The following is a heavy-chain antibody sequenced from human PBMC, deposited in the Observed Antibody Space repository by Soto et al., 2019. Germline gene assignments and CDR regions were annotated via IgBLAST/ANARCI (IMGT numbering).Heavy chain of an antibody. J-gene: IGHJ6*03. D-gene: IGHD3-16*01. V-gene: IGHV4-59*08. CDR1: GGSISSYY. CDR2: IYYSGST. CDR3: ARLPIWGDYYYYYYMDV. Sequence: SETLSLTCTVSGGSISSYYWSWIRQPPGKGLEWIGYIYYSGSTNYNPSLKSRVTISVDTSRNQFSLKLSSVTAADTAVYYCARLPIWGDYYYYYYMDVWGKGTTVTVSS.